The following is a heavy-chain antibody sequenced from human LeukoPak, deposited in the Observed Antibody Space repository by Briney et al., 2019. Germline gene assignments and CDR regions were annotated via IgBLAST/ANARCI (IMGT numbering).Heavy chain of an antibody. V-gene: IGHV4-59*01. CDR1: GGSISSYY. CDR2: IYYSGST. CDR3: ARLVDCSGGSCYYVFDI. Sequence: SETLSLTCTVSGGSISSYYWSWIRQPPGKGLEWSGYIYYSGSTNYNPSLKSRVTISVDTSKNQFSLKLSSVTAADTAVYYCARLVDCSGGSCYYVFDIWGQGTMVTVSS. J-gene: IGHJ3*02. D-gene: IGHD2-15*01.